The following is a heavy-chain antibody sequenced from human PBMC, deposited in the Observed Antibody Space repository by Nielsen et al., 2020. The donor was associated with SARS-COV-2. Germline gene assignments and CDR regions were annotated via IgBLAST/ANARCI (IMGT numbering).Heavy chain of an antibody. D-gene: IGHD4-17*01. CDR1: GFTFDDYA. J-gene: IGHJ6*02. CDR2: ISWNSGSI. CDR3: AKDYGDYEPPDV. V-gene: IGHV3-9*01. Sequence: GGSLRLSCAASGFTFDDYAMHWVRQAPGKGLEWVSGISWNSGSIGYADSVKGRFTISRDNAKNSLYLQMNSLRAEDTALYYCAKDYGDYEPPDVWGQGTTVTVSS.